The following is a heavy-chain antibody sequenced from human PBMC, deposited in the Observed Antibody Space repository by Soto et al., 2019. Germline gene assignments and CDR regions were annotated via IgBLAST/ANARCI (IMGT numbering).Heavy chain of an antibody. CDR2: IIPIFGTA. D-gene: IGHD6-13*01. CDR3: ARRIAAAGAFDY. Sequence: SVKVSGKASGGTFSSYAISWVRQAPGQGLEWMGGIIPIFGTANYAQKFQGRVTITADESTSTAYMELSSLRSEDTAVYYCARRIAAAGAFDYWGQGTLVTVSS. J-gene: IGHJ4*02. V-gene: IGHV1-69*13. CDR1: GGTFSSYA.